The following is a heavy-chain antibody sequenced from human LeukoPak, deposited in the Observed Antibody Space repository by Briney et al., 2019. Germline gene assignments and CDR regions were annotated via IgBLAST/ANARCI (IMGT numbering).Heavy chain of an antibody. CDR2: IKSKTDGGTT. CDR1: GFTFSNAW. J-gene: IGHJ4*02. Sequence: PGGSLRLSCAASGFTFSNAWMSWVRQAPGKGLEWVGRIKSKTDGGTTDYAAPVKGRFTISRDDSKNTPYLQMNSLKTEDTAVYYCTTDLRGATTDYWGQGTLVTVSS. V-gene: IGHV3-15*01. D-gene: IGHD1-26*01. CDR3: TTDLRGATTDY.